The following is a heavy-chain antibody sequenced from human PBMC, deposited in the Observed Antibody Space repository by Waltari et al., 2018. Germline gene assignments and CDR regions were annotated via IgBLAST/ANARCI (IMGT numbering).Heavy chain of an antibody. CDR1: GYSIRRGYY. J-gene: IGHJ5*02. CDR3: ARSTGWFDP. CDR2: IYHSGST. Sequence: QVQLQESGPGLVKPSETLSLNCTVSGYSIRRGYYWRWIRQPPGKGLEWIGSIYHSGSTYYNPSLKSRVTISVDTSKNQFSLKLSSVTAADTAVYYCARSTGWFDPWGQGTLVTVSS. V-gene: IGHV4-38-2*02.